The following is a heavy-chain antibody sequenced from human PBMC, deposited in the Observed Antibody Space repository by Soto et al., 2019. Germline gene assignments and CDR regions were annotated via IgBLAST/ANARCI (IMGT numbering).Heavy chain of an antibody. CDR3: AKDSSSPPRPPVGSDY. D-gene: IGHD6-6*01. CDR1: GYTFTSDD. V-gene: IGHV1-8*01. Sequence: ASVKVSCRGSGYTFTSDDINCVRPATGQGLEWMRWMNPNSGNTGYAQKFQGRVTMTRNTSKSTAYMELSSLRSEDTAVYYCAKDSSSPPRPPVGSDYWGQGTLVTVSS. CDR2: MNPNSGNT. J-gene: IGHJ4*02.